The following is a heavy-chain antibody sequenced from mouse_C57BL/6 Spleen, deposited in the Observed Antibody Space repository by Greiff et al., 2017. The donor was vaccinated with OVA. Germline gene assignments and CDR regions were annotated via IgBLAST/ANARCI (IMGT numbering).Heavy chain of an antibody. Sequence: QVHVKQSGAELVRPGASVTLSCKASGYTFTDYEMHWVKQTPVHGLEWIGAIDPETGGTAYNQKFQGKAILTADKSSSTAYMELRSLTSEDSAVYYCTRSDYYGSSSHWYFDVWGTGTTVTVSS. V-gene: IGHV1-15*01. CDR3: TRSDYYGSSSHWYFDV. J-gene: IGHJ1*03. D-gene: IGHD1-1*01. CDR1: GYTFTDYE. CDR2: IDPETGGT.